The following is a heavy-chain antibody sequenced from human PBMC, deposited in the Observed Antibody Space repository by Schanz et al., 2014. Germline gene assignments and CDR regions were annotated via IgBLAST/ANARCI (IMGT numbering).Heavy chain of an antibody. V-gene: IGHV3-23*01. CDR1: GFTFTTYA. CDR3: SKDKQGSRSDDS. CDR2: ISPTGSST. J-gene: IGHJ5*01. Sequence: DVQLLESGGGLVQPGESLRLSCAASGFTFTTYAMTWVRQAPGKGLEWVSNISPTGSSTYYADSVKGRFIVSRDNSKNTLYLEMNRLRVDDTAVYYCSKDKQGSRSDDSWGQGTLVTVSS. D-gene: IGHD2-15*01.